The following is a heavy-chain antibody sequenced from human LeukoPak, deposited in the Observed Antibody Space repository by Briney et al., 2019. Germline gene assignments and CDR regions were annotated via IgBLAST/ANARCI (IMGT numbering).Heavy chain of an antibody. CDR2: MYYTGST. Sequence: PSETLSLTCTVSGDSISSYYWSWIRQPPGKGLEWIGYMYYTGSTTYNPSLKSRVTISVDTSKNQFSLKLSSVTAAGTAVYYCARGRGYDVPEYFDYWGQGTLVTVSS. J-gene: IGHJ4*02. D-gene: IGHD3-16*01. V-gene: IGHV4-59*01. CDR1: GDSISSYY. CDR3: ARGRGYDVPEYFDY.